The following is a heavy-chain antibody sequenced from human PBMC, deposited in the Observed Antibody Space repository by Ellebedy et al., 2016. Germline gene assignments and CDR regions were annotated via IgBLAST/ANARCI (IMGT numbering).Heavy chain of an antibody. V-gene: IGHV3-7*04. CDR2: IKGYGTEK. D-gene: IGHD6-13*01. CDR3: ARTLVAAAGTS. J-gene: IGHJ5*02. Sequence: GESLKISCVASGFTFRCQWMSWVRQAPGKGLEWVANIKGYGTEKYVDSVKGRFTISRDDAKNSLFLQMNSLRAEDTAVYYCARTLVAAAGTSWGQGTLVTVSS. CDR1: GFTFRCQW.